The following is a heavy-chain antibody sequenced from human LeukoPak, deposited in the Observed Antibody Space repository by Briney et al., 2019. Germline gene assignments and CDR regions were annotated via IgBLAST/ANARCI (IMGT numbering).Heavy chain of an antibody. D-gene: IGHD6-6*01. V-gene: IGHV4-59*08. CDR3: ARQSIAARRAFDI. CDR1: GGSISSYY. CDR2: SYYSGST. J-gene: IGHJ3*02. Sequence: SETLSLTCSVSGGSISSYYWSWIRQPLGKGLEYIGYSYYSGSTDYNPSLKSRVTISVDTSNQFSLMLTSVTAADTAVYYCARQSIAARRAFDIWGQGTMVTVSS.